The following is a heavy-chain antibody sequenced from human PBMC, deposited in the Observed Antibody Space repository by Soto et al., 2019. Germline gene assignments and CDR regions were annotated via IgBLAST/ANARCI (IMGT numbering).Heavy chain of an antibody. D-gene: IGHD2-15*01. CDR1: GGSIDNSHSF. CDR2: VYYSGGT. CDR3: VSVVGAATRHTDFDS. Sequence: SETLSLTCDVSGGSIDNSHSFWGWVRQPPGRGLESLGSVYYSGGTYYNPCLKSRATVSVDTSKNQVSLRVRSVTVAETAMDYCVSVVGAATRHTDFDSWGQGIVVTVSS. V-gene: IGHV4-39*01. J-gene: IGHJ4*02.